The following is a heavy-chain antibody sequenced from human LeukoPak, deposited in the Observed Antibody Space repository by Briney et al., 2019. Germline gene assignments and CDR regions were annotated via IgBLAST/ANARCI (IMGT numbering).Heavy chain of an antibody. CDR2: INPNSGGT. V-gene: IGHV1-2*06. CDR1: GYTFTGYY. CDR3: TREPMVRDSNWLDP. Sequence: ASVKVSCKASGYTFTGYYIHWVRQAPGQGLEWMGRINPNSGGTNYAQKFQGRVTMTRDTSISTAYMELNRLTSDDTAVYYCTREPMVRDSNWLDPWGQGTLVTVSS. D-gene: IGHD3-10*01. J-gene: IGHJ5*02.